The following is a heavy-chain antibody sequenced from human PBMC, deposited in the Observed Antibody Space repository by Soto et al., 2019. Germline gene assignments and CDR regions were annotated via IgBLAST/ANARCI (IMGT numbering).Heavy chain of an antibody. CDR1: GFTFSSYA. Sequence: GGSLRLSCAASGFTFSSYAMSWVRQAPGKGLEWVSAISSSGGTTHYADSVKGRFIISRDNSKNTLYLQMNSLRAEDTAVYYCAKPGYLEQWLVRGYFDYWGQGAMVTVFS. CDR3: AKPGYLEQWLVRGYFDY. CDR2: ISSSGGTT. J-gene: IGHJ4*02. V-gene: IGHV3-23*01. D-gene: IGHD6-19*01.